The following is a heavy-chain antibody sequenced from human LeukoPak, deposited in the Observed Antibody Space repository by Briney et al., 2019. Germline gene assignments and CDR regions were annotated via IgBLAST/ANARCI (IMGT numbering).Heavy chain of an antibody. D-gene: IGHD3-10*01. CDR3: ARTSVRTLPYYYMDV. V-gene: IGHV1-69*13. J-gene: IGHJ6*03. Sequence: GAPVKVSCKASGGTFSSYAISWVRQAPGQGLEWMGGIIPIFGTANYAQKFQGRVTITADESTSTAYMELSRLRSDDTAVYYCARTSVRTLPYYYMDVWGKGTTVTVSS. CDR2: IIPIFGTA. CDR1: GGTFSSYA.